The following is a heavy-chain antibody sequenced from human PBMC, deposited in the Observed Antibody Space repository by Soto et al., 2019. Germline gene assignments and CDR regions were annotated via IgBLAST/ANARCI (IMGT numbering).Heavy chain of an antibody. J-gene: IGHJ4*02. V-gene: IGHV3-23*01. D-gene: IGHD3-10*01. CDR2: IGGSGDGT. CDR1: GFAFSSYA. CDR3: AKSAGEINREADF. Sequence: EVQLLESGGDLVQPGGSLRLSCAASGFAFSSYAMSWVRQAPGKGLEWVSVIGGSGDGTYYGDSVRGRFTISRDNSNNMLYLQMNSLRDEDTALYYCAKSAGEINREADFWGQGTLVTVSS.